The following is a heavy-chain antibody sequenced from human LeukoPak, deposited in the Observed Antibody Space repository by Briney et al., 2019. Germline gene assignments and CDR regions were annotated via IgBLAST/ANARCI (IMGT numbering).Heavy chain of an antibody. V-gene: IGHV4-59*01. CDR2: IYYTGST. D-gene: IGHD6-19*01. CDR3: ARVVAGRRFDP. Sequence: PSETLSLTCAVSGGSISPYYWSWIRQPPGKGLEWIGYIYYTGSTNYNPSLKSRVTISVDTSKNQFSLKVNSVTAADTAVYYCARVVAGRRFDPWGQGTLVTVSS. CDR1: GGSISPYY. J-gene: IGHJ5*02.